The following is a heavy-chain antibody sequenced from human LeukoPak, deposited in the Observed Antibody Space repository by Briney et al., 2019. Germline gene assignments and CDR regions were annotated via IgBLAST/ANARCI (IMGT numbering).Heavy chain of an antibody. D-gene: IGHD4-17*01. CDR3: AREVYGDNYFDY. Sequence: GGSLRLSCAASGFTFSRNWMSWLRQAPGKGLEWVANIKQDGSDKYYVDSVKGRFTISRDNAKTSLFLQMNSLRVEDTAVYYCAREVYGDNYFDYWGRGTLVTVAS. V-gene: IGHV3-7*05. J-gene: IGHJ4*02. CDR1: GFTFSRNW. CDR2: IKQDGSDK.